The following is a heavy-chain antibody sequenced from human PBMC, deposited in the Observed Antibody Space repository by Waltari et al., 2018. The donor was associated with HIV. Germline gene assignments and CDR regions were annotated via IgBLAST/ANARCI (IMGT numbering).Heavy chain of an antibody. J-gene: IGHJ4*02. CDR3: ARVAATTVTTGFDY. V-gene: IGHV4-38-2*01. D-gene: IGHD4-17*01. CDR1: GYSISSGYY. Sequence: QVQLQESGPGLVKPSETLSLTCAVSGYSISSGYYWCWLRQPPGKGLEWIGSIYHSGSTYYNPSLKSRVTISVDTSKNQFSLKLSSVTAADTAVYYCARVAATTVTTGFDYWGQGTLVTVSS. CDR2: IYHSGST.